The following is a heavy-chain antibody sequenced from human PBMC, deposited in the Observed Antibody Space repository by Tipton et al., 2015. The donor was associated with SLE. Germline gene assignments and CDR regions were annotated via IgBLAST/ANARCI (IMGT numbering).Heavy chain of an antibody. Sequence: LRLSCTVSDASINSGDYYWVWIRQPPGKGLEWVGSIYDGGSTYYNPSLKSRVTISADTSNKHFSLKLTSVTAADTGVYYCVTGGDQAKTGYWGQGTLVTVS. CDR1: DASINSGDYY. D-gene: IGHD3-10*01. V-gene: IGHV4-39*02. J-gene: IGHJ4*02. CDR3: VTGGDQAKTGY. CDR2: IYDGGST.